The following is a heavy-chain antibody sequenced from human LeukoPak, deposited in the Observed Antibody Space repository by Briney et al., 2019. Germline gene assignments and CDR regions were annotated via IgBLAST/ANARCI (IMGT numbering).Heavy chain of an antibody. Sequence: GGSLRLSCVVSGFTFRSYAMSWVRQAPGKGLEWVSAISGSGGSTYYADSVKGRFTISRDNSKNTLYLQMNSLRAEDTAVYYCAKDSMMIVVVTNFDYWGQGTLVTVSS. J-gene: IGHJ4*02. D-gene: IGHD3-22*01. CDR3: AKDSMMIVVVTNFDY. V-gene: IGHV3-23*01. CDR2: ISGSGGST. CDR1: GFTFRSYA.